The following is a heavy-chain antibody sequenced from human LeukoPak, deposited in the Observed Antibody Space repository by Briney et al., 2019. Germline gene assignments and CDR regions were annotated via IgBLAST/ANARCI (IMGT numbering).Heavy chain of an antibody. J-gene: IGHJ4*02. CDR2: ISRNSTYI. Sequence: KSGGSLRLSCAASGLTFSSYIMNWVRQAPGKGLEWVASISRNSTYIHYADSVKGRFTISRDNARNSLFLQMNSLRAEDTAIYYCASDEGNYFDYWGQGTLVTVSS. CDR1: GLTFSSYI. CDR3: ASDEGNYFDY. V-gene: IGHV3-21*01.